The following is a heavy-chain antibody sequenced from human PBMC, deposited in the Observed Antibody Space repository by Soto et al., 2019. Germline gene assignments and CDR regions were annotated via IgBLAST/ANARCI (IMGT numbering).Heavy chain of an antibody. CDR3: AHRGYGNYPRDNWFDP. V-gene: IGHV2-5*01. CDR1: GFSLTTAGAG. D-gene: IGHD4-17*01. CDR2: IYWNDDT. Sequence: QITLKESGPTLVKPTQPLTLTCTFSGFSLTTAGAGVGWIRQPPGKALEWLALIYWNDDTRYSPSLKSRLTIIKDTSKNQVVLRVTNMDPVDTATYYCAHRGYGNYPRDNWFDPWGQGILVIVSS. J-gene: IGHJ5*02.